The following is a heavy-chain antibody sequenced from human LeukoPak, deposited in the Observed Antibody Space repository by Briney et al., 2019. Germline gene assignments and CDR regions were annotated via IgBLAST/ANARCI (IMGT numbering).Heavy chain of an antibody. V-gene: IGHV4-34*01. CDR2: INHSGST. Sequence: KPSETLSLTCAVYGGSFSGYYLSWIRQPPGKGLEWIGEINHSGSTNYNPSLKSRVTISVDTSKNQFSLKLSSVTAADTAVYYCARSRGSYRIPIDYWGQGTLVTVSS. J-gene: IGHJ4*02. CDR3: ARSRGSYRIPIDY. CDR1: GGSFSGYY. D-gene: IGHD1-26*01.